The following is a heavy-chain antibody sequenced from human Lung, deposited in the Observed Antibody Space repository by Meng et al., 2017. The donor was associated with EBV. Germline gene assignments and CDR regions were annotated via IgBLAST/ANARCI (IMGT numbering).Heavy chain of an antibody. V-gene: IGHV4-31*03. D-gene: IGHD4-11*01. CDR1: GGSISSGGYY. Sequence: AQLQESGPVLVKPSQTLSLTCTVSGGSISSGGYYWSWIRQHPGKGLEWIGYIYYSGSTYYNPSLKSRVTISVDTSKNQFSLKLSSVTAADTAVYYCAATVNDGYFDYWGQGTLVTVSS. J-gene: IGHJ4*02. CDR3: AATVNDGYFDY. CDR2: IYYSGST.